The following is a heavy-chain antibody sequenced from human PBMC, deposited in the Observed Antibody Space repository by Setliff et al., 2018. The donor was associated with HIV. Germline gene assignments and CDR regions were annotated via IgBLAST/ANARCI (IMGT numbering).Heavy chain of an antibody. CDR1: GDSISSGNYY. V-gene: IGHV4-61*02. J-gene: IGHJ3*02. CDR3: ARELGLGTYYYDSTGYPKANAFDI. CDR2: IYTSGST. D-gene: IGHD3-22*01. Sequence: SETLSLTCTVSGDSISSGNYYWSWIRQPAGKGLEWIGRIYTSGSTKYNPSLKSPVTVSVDTSRNQFSLKLSSVTAADTAVYYCARELGLGTYYYDSTGYPKANAFDIWGQGTMVTVSS.